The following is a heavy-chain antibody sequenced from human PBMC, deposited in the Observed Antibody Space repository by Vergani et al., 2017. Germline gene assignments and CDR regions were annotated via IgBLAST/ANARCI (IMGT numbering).Heavy chain of an antibody. D-gene: IGHD1-26*01. V-gene: IGHV3-23*01. CDR3: AKREWEPTFLSYYYYGMDV. J-gene: IGHJ6*02. CDR2: ISGSGGST. Sequence: EVQLLESGGGLVQPGGSLRLSCAASGFAFSNYAMSWVRQAPGKGLEWVSAISGSGGSTYYADSVKGRFTISRDNSKNTLYLQMNSLRAEDTAVYYCAKREWEPTFLSYYYYGMDVWGQGTTVTVSS. CDR1: GFAFSNYA.